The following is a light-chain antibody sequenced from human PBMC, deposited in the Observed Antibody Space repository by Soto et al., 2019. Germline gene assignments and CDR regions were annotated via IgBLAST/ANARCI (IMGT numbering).Light chain of an antibody. CDR1: SSNIGAGYG. CDR2: GNN. J-gene: IGLJ2*01. V-gene: IGLV1-40*01. Sequence: QSVLTQPPSVSGAPGQRVTISCTGSSSNIGAGYGVYWYQQLPGTAPKLLIYGNNKRPSGVPDRFSGSKSGTSASLAITGLQAEDEADYYCQSYDKSLSGVVFGGGTKLTVL. CDR3: QSYDKSLSGVV.